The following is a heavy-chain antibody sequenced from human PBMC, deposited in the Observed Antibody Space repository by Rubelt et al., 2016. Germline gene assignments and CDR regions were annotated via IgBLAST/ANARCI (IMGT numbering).Heavy chain of an antibody. Sequence: QVQLVQSGAEVKKPGSSVKVSCKASGGTFSSYAISWVRQAPGQGLEWMGRIIPILGIANYGQKFQGRVTITGDKSTSTAYMELSSLRSEDTAVYYCARDGYNDIWGFFDYWGQGTLVTVSS. V-gene: IGHV1-69*04. D-gene: IGHD5-24*01. CDR3: ARDGYNDIWGFFDY. CDR2: IIPILGIA. CDR1: GGTFSSYA. J-gene: IGHJ4*02.